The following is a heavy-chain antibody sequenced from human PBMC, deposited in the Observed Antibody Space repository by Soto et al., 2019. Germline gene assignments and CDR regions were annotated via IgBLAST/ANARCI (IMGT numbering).Heavy chain of an antibody. V-gene: IGHV4-4*02. CDR3: ASRDPGTSVDY. D-gene: IGHD1-7*01. Sequence: QVQLQESGPGLVKPSGTLSLTCAVSGGSFTSNNWWTWFRQPPVQGLEWIGEIYRTGSTNYNPSLQSLVTISLDKSENQCSLKVTSLTAADTAVYYCASRDPGTSVDYWGQGTLVTVSS. CDR2: IYRTGST. CDR1: GGSFTSNNW. J-gene: IGHJ4*02.